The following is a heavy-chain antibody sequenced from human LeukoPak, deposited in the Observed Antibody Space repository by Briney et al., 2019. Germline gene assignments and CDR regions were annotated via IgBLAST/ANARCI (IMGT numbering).Heavy chain of an antibody. CDR2: MNPNSGNT. Sequence: ASVKVSCKASGYTFTSYDINWVRHATGQGLEWMGWMNPNSGNTGYAQKFQGRVTMTRNTSISTAYMELSSLRSEGTAVYYCARGSYACSSTSCYRAWFDPWGQGTLVTVSS. CDR1: GYTFTSYD. J-gene: IGHJ5*02. D-gene: IGHD2-2*01. CDR3: ARGSYACSSTSCYRAWFDP. V-gene: IGHV1-8*01.